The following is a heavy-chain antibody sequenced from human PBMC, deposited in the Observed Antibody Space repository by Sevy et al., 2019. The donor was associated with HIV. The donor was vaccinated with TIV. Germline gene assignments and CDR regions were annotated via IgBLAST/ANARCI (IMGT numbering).Heavy chain of an antibody. CDR3: GRAMDV. V-gene: IGHV3-7*01. J-gene: IGHJ6*02. CDR2: IKQDGSEK. CDR1: GFTFSSYW. Sequence: GGSLRLSYAASGFTFSSYWMHWVRQAPGKGLEWVATIKQDGSEKYYVDSVKGRFTISRDNAKNSLYLQMNSLRPEETAVYYCGRAMDVWGQGTTVTVSS.